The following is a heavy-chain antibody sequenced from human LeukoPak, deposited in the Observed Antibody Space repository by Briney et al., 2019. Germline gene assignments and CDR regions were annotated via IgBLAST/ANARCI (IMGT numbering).Heavy chain of an antibody. J-gene: IGHJ4*02. D-gene: IGHD2-2*01. CDR1: GYTFTSYY. Sequence: GASVKVSCKASGYTFTSYYMHWVRQAPGQGLEWMGIINPSGGSTSYAQKFQGRVTMTRDTSTSTVYMELSSLRSEDTAVYYCARGLEGYCSSTRCYPLPFDYWGQGTLVTVSS. CDR2: INPSGGST. CDR3: ARGLEGYCSSTRCYPLPFDY. V-gene: IGHV1-46*01.